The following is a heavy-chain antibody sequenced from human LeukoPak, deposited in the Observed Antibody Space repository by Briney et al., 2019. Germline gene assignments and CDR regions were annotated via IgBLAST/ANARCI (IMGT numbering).Heavy chain of an antibody. CDR1: GFTFSSYA. D-gene: IGHD3-3*01. Sequence: GGSLRLSCAASGFTFSSYAMHWVRQAPGKGLERVTVISYDGSNKYYADSVKGRFTISRDNSKNTLYVQMNSLRAEDTAVYYCARGSLIFGVVSTQTDYWGQGTLVTVSS. V-gene: IGHV3-30-3*01. CDR3: ARGSLIFGVVSTQTDY. J-gene: IGHJ4*02. CDR2: ISYDGSNK.